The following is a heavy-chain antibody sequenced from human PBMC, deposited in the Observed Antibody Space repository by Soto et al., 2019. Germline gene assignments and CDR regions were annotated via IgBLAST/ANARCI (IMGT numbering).Heavy chain of an antibody. D-gene: IGHD6-19*01. CDR1: GYNFTTYG. CDR3: ARYQPYSTGSYYVDR. CDR2: ISGRNGHT. V-gene: IGHV1-18*01. Sequence: QVQLVQSGAEVKKPGASVKVSCTTSGYNFTTYGVSWVRQAPGQGLELMGWISGRNGHTHYAQTSQGRVTRTTDTSTTTAYMELRSLRSDDTAVYYCARYQPYSTGSYYVDRWCQGTLAIVTS. J-gene: IGHJ4*02.